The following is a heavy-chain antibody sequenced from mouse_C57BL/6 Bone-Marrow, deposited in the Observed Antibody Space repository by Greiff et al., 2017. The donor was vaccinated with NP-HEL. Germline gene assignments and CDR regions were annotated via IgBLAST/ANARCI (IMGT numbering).Heavy chain of an antibody. CDR3: APLPYYFDY. CDR1: GYTFTSYW. V-gene: IGHV1-7*01. CDR2: INPSSGYT. J-gene: IGHJ2*01. Sequence: VQLQQSGAELVKPGASVKLSCTASGYTFTSYWMHWVNQRPGQGLEWIGYINPSSGYTKYNQKFKDKATLTADKSSSTAYMQLSRLTYEDSAVYYCAPLPYYFDYWGQGTTLTVSS. D-gene: IGHD6-1*01.